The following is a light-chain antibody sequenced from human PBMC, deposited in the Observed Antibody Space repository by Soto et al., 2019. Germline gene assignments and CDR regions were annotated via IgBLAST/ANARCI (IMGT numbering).Light chain of an antibody. CDR1: SSDVGSYNL. Sequence: QSALTQPASVSGSPGQSITISCTGTSSDVGSYNLVSWYQQHPGKAPKLMIYEVSKRPSGVSNRFSGSKSDNTASLTISGLQAEDEADYYCCSYAGSSYYVFGTGTKVTVL. CDR3: CSYAGSSYYV. V-gene: IGLV2-23*02. J-gene: IGLJ1*01. CDR2: EVS.